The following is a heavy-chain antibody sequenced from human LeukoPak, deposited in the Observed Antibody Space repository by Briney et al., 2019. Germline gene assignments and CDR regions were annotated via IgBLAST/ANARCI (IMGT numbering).Heavy chain of an antibody. CDR2: INHSGST. J-gene: IGHJ3*02. Sequence: SETLSLTCAVYGGSFSGYYWSWIRQPPGKGLEWIGEINHSGSTNRKQSLKSQVTISVDTSKIQFSLKLSSVTAADTAVYYWAIRRKGGYSYGHDAFGIWGQGTMVTVSS. D-gene: IGHD5-18*01. CDR1: GGSFSGYY. CDR3: AIRRKGGYSYGHDAFGI. V-gene: IGHV4-34*01.